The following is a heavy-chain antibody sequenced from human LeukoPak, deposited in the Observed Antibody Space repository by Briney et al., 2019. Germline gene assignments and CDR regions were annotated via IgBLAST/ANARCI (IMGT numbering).Heavy chain of an antibody. V-gene: IGHV3-21*01. CDR1: GFTFSSYS. CDR2: ISSSSSYI. J-gene: IGHJ4*02. CDR3: ARDYRKIAARREFDY. Sequence: TGGSLRLSCAASGFTFSSYSMNWVRQAPGKGLEWVSSISSSSSYIYYADSVKGRFTISRDNAKNSLYLQMNSRRAEDTAVYYCARDYRKIAARREFDYWGQGTLVTVSS. D-gene: IGHD6-6*01.